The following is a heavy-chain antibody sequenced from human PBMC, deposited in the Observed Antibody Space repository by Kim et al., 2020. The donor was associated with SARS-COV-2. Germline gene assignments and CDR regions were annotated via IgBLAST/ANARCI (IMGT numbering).Heavy chain of an antibody. D-gene: IGHD3-3*01. CDR1: GYTFTSYY. Sequence: ASVKVSCTASGYTFTSYYIHWVRQAPGQGLEWMGRINPNSGVTNYVQKFQGRVTMTRDASISTAYMELSSLRSEDTALYYCARGLIRTIFGVVFSDDGM. CDR2: INPNSGVT. V-gene: IGHV1-2*06. J-gene: IGHJ6*01. CDR3: ARGLIRTIFGVVFSDDGM.